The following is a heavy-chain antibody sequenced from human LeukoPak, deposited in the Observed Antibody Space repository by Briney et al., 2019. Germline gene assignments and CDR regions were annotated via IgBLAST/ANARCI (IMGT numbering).Heavy chain of an antibody. J-gene: IGHJ6*03. Sequence: SQTLSLTCTVSGDSITDDYYTWIRQPAGKGLEWIGRIHSGGTTNYNASLMSRVTLSIDKSKKYISLILTSVTAADTALYYCSRDNGSGYTKGYEHYYYYLDVWGKGTTVTVSS. V-gene: IGHV4-4*07. D-gene: IGHD3-3*02. CDR2: IHSGGTT. CDR3: SRDNGSGYTKGYEHYYYYLDV. CDR1: GDSITDDY.